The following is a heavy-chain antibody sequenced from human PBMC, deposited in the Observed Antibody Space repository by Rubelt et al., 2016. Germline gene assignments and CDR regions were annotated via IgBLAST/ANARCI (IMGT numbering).Heavy chain of an antibody. D-gene: IGHD2-2*02. Sequence: EVQLVESGGGLVKPGGSLRLSCAASGFTFSNYIMHWVRQAPGKGLEWVSGISGSGGSTYYADSVKGRFRSSRDNSKNTLYLQMNSLRGEDTAVYYCAKYQLLYPTAGGRNWFDPWGQGTLVTVSS. CDR3: AKYQLLYPTAGGRNWFDP. CDR1: GFTFSNYI. V-gene: IGHV3-23*04. J-gene: IGHJ5*02. CDR2: ISGSGGST.